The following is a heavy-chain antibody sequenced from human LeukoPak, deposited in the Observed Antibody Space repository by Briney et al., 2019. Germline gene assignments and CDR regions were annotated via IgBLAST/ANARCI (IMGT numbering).Heavy chain of an antibody. V-gene: IGHV3-33*01. CDR3: ARDTTTLLAFDY. J-gene: IGHJ4*02. Sequence: GVSLRLSCAASGFTFSSFGMHWVRQAPGKGLEWVAVIWYDGSDRYYADSVKGRFTISRDNSKNTLYLQMNSLRAEDTAIYFCARDTTTLLAFDYWGQGTLVTVSS. CDR2: IWYDGSDR. CDR1: GFTFSSFG. D-gene: IGHD2/OR15-2a*01.